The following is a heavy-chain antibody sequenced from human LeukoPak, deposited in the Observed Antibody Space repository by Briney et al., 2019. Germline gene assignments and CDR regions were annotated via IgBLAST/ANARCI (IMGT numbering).Heavy chain of an antibody. CDR1: GFTFSSYW. D-gene: IGHD3-22*01. CDR3: AKDLISYYYDSSGYPNAFDI. V-gene: IGHV3-74*01. Sequence: GGSLRLSCAASGFTFSSYWMHWVRQAPGKGLVWVSRINSDGSSTSYADSVKGRFTISRDNAKNTLYLQMNSLRAEDTAVYYCAKDLISYYYDSSGYPNAFDIWGQGTMVTVSS. J-gene: IGHJ3*02. CDR2: INSDGSST.